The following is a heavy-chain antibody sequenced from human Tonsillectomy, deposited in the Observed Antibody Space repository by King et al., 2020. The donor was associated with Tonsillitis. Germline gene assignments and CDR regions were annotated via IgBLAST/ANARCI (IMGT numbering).Heavy chain of an antibody. D-gene: IGHD4-11*01. CDR3: AREDYCTSLYYYHGMDV. CDR2: VSSYTGST. CDR1: GYTFTSYG. Sequence: VQLVESGAEVKKPGASVKVSCKASGYTFTSYGVSWVRQAPGQGLEWMGRVSSYTGSTKHAEKFQGRHTMTTDTSTSTAYMELRGLRSDDTAVYFCAREDYCTSLYYYHGMDVWGQGTTVTVSS. V-gene: IGHV1-18*01. J-gene: IGHJ6*02.